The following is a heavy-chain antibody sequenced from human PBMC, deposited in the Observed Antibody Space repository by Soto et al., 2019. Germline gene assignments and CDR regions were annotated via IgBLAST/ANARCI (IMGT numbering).Heavy chain of an antibody. D-gene: IGHD6-13*01. CDR2: IYPGDSDT. V-gene: IGHV5-51*01. J-gene: IGHJ6*03. Sequence: GESLKISCKGSGYSFTSYWIGWVRQMPGKGLEWMGIIYPGDSDTRYSPSFQGQVTISAGKSISTAYLQWSSLKASDTAMYYCARLLDGESSSWFNYYYYYLDGWGKETTVTVSS. CDR1: GYSFTSYW. CDR3: ARLLDGESSSWFNYYYYYLDG.